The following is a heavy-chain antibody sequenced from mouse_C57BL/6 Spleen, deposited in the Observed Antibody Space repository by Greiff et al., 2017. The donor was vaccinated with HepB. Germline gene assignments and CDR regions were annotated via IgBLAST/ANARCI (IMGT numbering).Heavy chain of an antibody. V-gene: IGHV1-82*01. CDR2: IYPGDGDT. CDR3: ARSDTVVARYFDV. CDR1: GYAFSSSW. J-gene: IGHJ1*03. D-gene: IGHD1-1*01. Sequence: LVESGPELVKPGASVKISCKASGYAFSSSWMNWVKQRPGKGLEWIGRIYPGDGDTNYNGKFKGKATLTADKSSSTAYMQLSSLTSEDSAVYFCARSDTVVARYFDVWGTGTTVTVSS.